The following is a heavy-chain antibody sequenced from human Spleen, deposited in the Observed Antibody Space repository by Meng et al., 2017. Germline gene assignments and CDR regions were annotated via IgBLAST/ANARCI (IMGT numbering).Heavy chain of an antibody. V-gene: IGHV1-2*06. Sequence: QSQLLPSGAVLHKRGASVKVSCKASGYTFPDYWLHWVRRAPGQGLQWIGRINPKSGDTHYAQRFQGRVTMTGDTSISTAYMELSGLRSDDTAMYYCARDEDISAAGKLFGDYWGQGTLVTVSS. CDR3: ARDEDISAAGKLFGDY. J-gene: IGHJ4*02. CDR2: INPKSGDT. D-gene: IGHD6-13*01. CDR1: GYTFPDYW.